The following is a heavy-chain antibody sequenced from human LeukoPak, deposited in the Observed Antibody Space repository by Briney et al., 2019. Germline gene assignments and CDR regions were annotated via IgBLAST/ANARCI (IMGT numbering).Heavy chain of an antibody. V-gene: IGHV4-30-4*08. J-gene: IGHJ4*02. CDR3: ARWGFYYDSSGYKTYYFDY. CDR2: IYYSGST. CDR1: GGSISGDIYY. Sequence: SETLSLTCTVSGGSISGDIYYWSWIRQPPGKGLEWIGYIYYSGSTYYNPSLKSRVTISVDTSKNQFSLKLSSVTAADTAVYYCARWGFYYDSSGYKTYYFDYWGQGTLVTVSS. D-gene: IGHD3-22*01.